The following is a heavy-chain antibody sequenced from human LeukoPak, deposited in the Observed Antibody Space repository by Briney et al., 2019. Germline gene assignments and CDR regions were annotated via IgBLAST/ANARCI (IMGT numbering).Heavy chain of an antibody. CDR2: IYYSGSI. CDR1: GGSVSSGNYY. Sequence: KPSETLSLTCTVSGGSVSSGNYYWSWIRQPPGKGLEWIGYIYYSGSINYNPSLKSRVTMSVDTSKNQFSLKLRSVTAADTAVYYCARDQRVRSAEAGAYWYFDLWGRGTLVTVSS. D-gene: IGHD6-19*01. CDR3: ARDQRVRSAEAGAYWYFDL. J-gene: IGHJ2*01. V-gene: IGHV4-61*01.